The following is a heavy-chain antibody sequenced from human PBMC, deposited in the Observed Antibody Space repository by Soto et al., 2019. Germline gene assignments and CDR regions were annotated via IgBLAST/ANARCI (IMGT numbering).Heavy chain of an antibody. V-gene: IGHV4-31*03. CDR1: GSSISSGGYY. CDR3: ARSPIVVVPAAIGYYYYGMDV. D-gene: IGHD2-2*01. Sequence: SETLSLTCTVSGSSISSGGYYWSWIRQHPGKGLEWIGYIYYSGSTYYNPSLKSRVTISVDTSKNQFSLKLSSVTAADTAMYYCARSPIVVVPAAIGYYYYGMDVWGQGTTVTVSS. J-gene: IGHJ6*02. CDR2: IYYSGST.